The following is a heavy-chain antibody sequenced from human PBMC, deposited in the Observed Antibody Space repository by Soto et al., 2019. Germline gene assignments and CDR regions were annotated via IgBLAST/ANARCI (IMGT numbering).Heavy chain of an antibody. J-gene: IGHJ4*02. CDR3: ARDRYVLRFLEWLSPFDY. V-gene: IGHV1-46*03. CDR2: INPSGGST. Sequence: ASVKVCCKASGYTFTSYYMNWVRQAPAQGIERMGIINPSGGSTSYAQKFQGRVTMTRDTSTSTVYMELSSLRSEDTAVYYCARDRYVLRFLEWLSPFDYWGQGTLVTVSS. CDR1: GYTFTSYY. D-gene: IGHD3-3*01.